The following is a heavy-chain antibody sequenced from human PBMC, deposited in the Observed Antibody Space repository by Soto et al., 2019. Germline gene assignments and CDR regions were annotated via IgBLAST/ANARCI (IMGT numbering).Heavy chain of an antibody. J-gene: IGHJ5*02. CDR3: ARDGPPTIFGVVMRKINWFDP. CDR2: ISAYNGNT. CDR1: GYTFTSYG. V-gene: IGHV1-18*01. Sequence: ASVKVSCKASGYTFTSYGISWVRQAPGQGLEWMGWISAYNGNTNYAQKLQGRVTMTTDTSTSTAYMELRSLRSDDTAVYYCARDGPPTIFGVVMRKINWFDPWGQGTLVTVSS. D-gene: IGHD3-3*01.